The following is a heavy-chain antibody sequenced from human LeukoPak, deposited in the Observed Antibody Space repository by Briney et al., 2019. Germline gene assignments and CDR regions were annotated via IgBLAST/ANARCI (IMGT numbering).Heavy chain of an antibody. J-gene: IGHJ4*02. CDR2: INPSGST. Sequence: PSETLSLTCAVYGGSFSGFYWSWIRQPPGKGLEWVGEINPSGSTKYNPSLKSRVTMSVDTSKSHFSLKLSSVTAADTAVYYCARDRGYDSSGYYSAAGSDWGQGTLVTVSS. CDR1: GGSFSGFY. V-gene: IGHV4-34*01. D-gene: IGHD3-22*01. CDR3: ARDRGYDSSGYYSAAGSD.